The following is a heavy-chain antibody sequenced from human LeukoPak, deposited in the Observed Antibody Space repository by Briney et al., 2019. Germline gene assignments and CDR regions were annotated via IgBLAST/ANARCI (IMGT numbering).Heavy chain of an antibody. CDR1: GGSISSYY. CDR3: AKDDDSSGYYYRTFDY. Sequence: SETLSLTCTVSGGSISSYYWSWIRQPPGKGLEWIGYIYYSGSTNYNPSLKSRVTISVDTSKNQFSLKLSSVTAADTAVYYCAKDDDSSGYYYRTFDYWGQGTLVTVSS. CDR2: IYYSGST. V-gene: IGHV4-59*01. J-gene: IGHJ4*02. D-gene: IGHD3-22*01.